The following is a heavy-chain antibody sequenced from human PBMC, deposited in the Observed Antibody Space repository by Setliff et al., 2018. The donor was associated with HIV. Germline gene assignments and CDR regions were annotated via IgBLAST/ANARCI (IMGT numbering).Heavy chain of an antibody. CDR1: GYTFTGYY. CDR3: ARVGRNFVATMSADYYYYMDV. J-gene: IGHJ6*03. CDR2: INPNSGGT. V-gene: IGHV1-2*02. Sequence: GASVKVSCKASGYTFTGYYMHWVRQAPGQGLEWMGWINPNSGGTNYAQKFQGRVTMTRETSISTAYMELSRLRSDDTAVYYCARVGRNFVATMSADYYYYMDVWGKGTTVTVSS. D-gene: IGHD5-12*01.